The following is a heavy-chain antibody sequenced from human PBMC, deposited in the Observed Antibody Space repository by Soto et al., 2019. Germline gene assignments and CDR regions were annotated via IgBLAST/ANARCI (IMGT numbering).Heavy chain of an antibody. D-gene: IGHD2-2*01. Sequence: ASVKVSCKASGYTFTSYAMHWVRQAPGQRLEWLGWINPNSGGTNYAQKFQGWVTMTRDTSISTAYMELSRLRSDDTAVYYCARDVGPYQPHENYYYYYMDVWGKGTTVTVSS. V-gene: IGHV1-2*04. J-gene: IGHJ6*03. CDR1: GYTFTSYA. CDR3: ARDVGPYQPHENYYYYYMDV. CDR2: INPNSGGT.